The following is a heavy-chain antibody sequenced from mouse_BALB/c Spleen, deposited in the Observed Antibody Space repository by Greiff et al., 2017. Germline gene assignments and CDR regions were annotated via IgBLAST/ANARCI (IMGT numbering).Heavy chain of an antibody. CDR2: ILPGSGST. Sequence: VQLQQSGAELMKPGASVKISCKATGYTFSSYWIEWVKQRPGHGLEWIGEILPGSGSTNYNEKFKGKATFTADTSSNTAYMQLSSLTSEDSAVYYCARSAYYGNPYWYFDVWGAGTTVTVSS. CDR3: ARSAYYGNPYWYFDV. D-gene: IGHD2-10*01. V-gene: IGHV1-9*01. J-gene: IGHJ1*01. CDR1: GYTFSSYW.